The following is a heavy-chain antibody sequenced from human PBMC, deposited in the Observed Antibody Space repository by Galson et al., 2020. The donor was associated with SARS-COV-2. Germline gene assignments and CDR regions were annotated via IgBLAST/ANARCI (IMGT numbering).Heavy chain of an antibody. CDR1: GYTFTGYY. CDR3: ARGEWRYAFDI. CDR2: INPNSGGT. Sequence: GESLKISCKASGYTFTGYYMHWVRQAPGQGLEWMGWINPNSGGTNYAQKFQGRVTMTRDTSISTAYMELSRLRSDDTAVYYCARGEWRYAFDIWGQGTMVTVSS. D-gene: IGHD2-8*01. V-gene: IGHV1-2*02. J-gene: IGHJ3*02.